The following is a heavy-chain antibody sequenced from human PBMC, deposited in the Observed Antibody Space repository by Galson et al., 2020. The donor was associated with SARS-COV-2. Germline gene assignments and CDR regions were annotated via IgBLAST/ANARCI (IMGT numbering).Heavy chain of an antibody. CDR2: IRGDGSDK. Sequence: GGSLRLSCAASGIIFSSNWMTWVRQVPGKGLEWVANIRGDGSDKYYVDSVKGRFTISRDNAKNSLYLQMNSLRAEDTAVYFCVRNPYSSWNSFDYWGQGTVVTVSS. J-gene: IGHJ4*02. V-gene: IGHV3-7*01. CDR1: GIIFSSNW. D-gene: IGHD6-6*01. CDR3: VRNPYSSWNSFDY.